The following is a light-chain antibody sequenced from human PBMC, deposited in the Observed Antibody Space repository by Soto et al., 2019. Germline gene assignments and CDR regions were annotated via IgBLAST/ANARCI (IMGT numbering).Light chain of an antibody. CDR3: SSYTSSGTLGV. J-gene: IGLJ1*01. Sequence: QSVLTQPASVSGSPGQSITISCTGTISDIGTYNYVSWYQQHPGKAPKLMIYDVSNRPSGVSNRFSGSKSGNTASLTISGLQTEDEADYYCSSYTSSGTLGVFGTGTKVTVL. CDR2: DVS. CDR1: ISDIGTYNY. V-gene: IGLV2-14*01.